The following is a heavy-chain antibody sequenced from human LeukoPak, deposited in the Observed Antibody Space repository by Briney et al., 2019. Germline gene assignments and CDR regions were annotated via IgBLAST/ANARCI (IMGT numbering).Heavy chain of an antibody. Sequence: SETLSLTCTVSGGSIRSYYWSWIRQPPGKGLEWIGYIYYSGSTNYNPSLKSRVTISVDTSKNQFSLKLSSVTAADTAVYYCARLLDSSGPGDYWGQGTLVTVSS. V-gene: IGHV4-59*08. D-gene: IGHD3-22*01. CDR2: IYYSGST. J-gene: IGHJ4*02. CDR3: ARLLDSSGPGDY. CDR1: GGSIRSYY.